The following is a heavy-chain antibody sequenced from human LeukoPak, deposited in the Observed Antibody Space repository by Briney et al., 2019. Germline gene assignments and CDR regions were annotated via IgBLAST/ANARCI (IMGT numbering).Heavy chain of an antibody. D-gene: IGHD3-10*01. CDR1: GGSISSSSYY. V-gene: IGHV4-39*01. J-gene: IGHJ6*03. Sequence: SETLSLTCTVSGGSISSSSYYWGWIRQPPGKGLEWIGSIYSSGSTYYNPSLKSRVTISVDTSKNQFSLKLSSVTAADTALYYCARATSLWFGELDVYYYYYMDVWGKGTTVTISS. CDR3: ARATSLWFGELDVYYYYYMDV. CDR2: IYSSGST.